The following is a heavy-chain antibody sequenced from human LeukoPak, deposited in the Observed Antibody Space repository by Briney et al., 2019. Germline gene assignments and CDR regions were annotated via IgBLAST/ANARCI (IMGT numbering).Heavy chain of an antibody. D-gene: IGHD1-26*01. CDR2: ISAYNGNT. J-gene: IGHJ4*02. CDR3: ARGLGSPVGH. V-gene: IGHV1-18*01. CDR1: GYTFTNYD. Sequence: ASVKVSCKASGYTFTNYDISWVRQAPGQGLEWMGWISAYNGNTNYAQKLQGRVTITTDKSTGTAYMELSSLRSEDTAVYYCARGLGSPVGHWGQGTLVTVSS.